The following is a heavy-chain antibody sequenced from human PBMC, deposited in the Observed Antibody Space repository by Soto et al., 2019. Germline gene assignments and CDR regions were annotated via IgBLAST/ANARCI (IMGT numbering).Heavy chain of an antibody. Sequence: EVQLLESGGGLVQPGGSLRLSCAASGFTFSSYAMSWVRQAPGKGLGLVSVISGSADSTYYADSVKGRFTISRDNSKNTLYLQMNSLRAEDTAVYYCAKRRSVVVAAATNYWGQGTLVTVSS. J-gene: IGHJ4*02. CDR1: GFTFSSYA. CDR2: ISGSADST. D-gene: IGHD2-15*01. V-gene: IGHV3-23*01. CDR3: AKRRSVVVAAATNY.